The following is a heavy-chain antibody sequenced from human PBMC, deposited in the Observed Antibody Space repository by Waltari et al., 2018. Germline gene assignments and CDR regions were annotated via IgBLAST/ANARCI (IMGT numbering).Heavy chain of an antibody. CDR3: ARGTPGFFDI. V-gene: IGHV3-48*04. Sequence: EVQLVESGGGWVQPGGSLRLSCAASGLTFSSYSMNWVRQVPGKGLEWISYITASGGAIYYADSVKGRFSISRDGAKKSLYLQMNSLRAEDTAVYYCARGTPGFFDIWGQGTMVTVSS. J-gene: IGHJ3*02. D-gene: IGHD3-10*01. CDR1: GLTFSSYS. CDR2: ITASGGAI.